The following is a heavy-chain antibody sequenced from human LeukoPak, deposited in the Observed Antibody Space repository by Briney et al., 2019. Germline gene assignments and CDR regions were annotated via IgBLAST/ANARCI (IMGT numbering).Heavy chain of an antibody. Sequence: ASAKVSCKASGYTFTSQYVHWVRPAPGRGLEWMGIINPSGGSTRYAQKFQGRVTMTRDTSTSTVYMELKRLRSEDTAVYYCASWFGENDALDIWGQGTMVTVSS. CDR1: GYTFTSQY. CDR3: ASWFGENDALDI. J-gene: IGHJ3*02. CDR2: INPSGGST. V-gene: IGHV1-46*01. D-gene: IGHD3-10*01.